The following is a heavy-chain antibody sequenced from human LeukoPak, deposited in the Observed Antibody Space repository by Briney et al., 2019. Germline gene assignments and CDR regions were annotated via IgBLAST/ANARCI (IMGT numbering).Heavy chain of an antibody. V-gene: IGHV4-31*03. CDR2: IYYSGST. J-gene: IGHJ4*02. CDR3: ARGGRSKQSDY. CDR1: GGSISSGGYY. D-gene: IGHD3-16*01. Sequence: SETLSLTCTVSGGSISSGGYYWSWIRQHPGKGLEWIGYIYYSGSTYYNPSLKSRVTISVDTSKNQFSLKLSSVTAADTAVYCCARGGRSKQSDYWGQGTLVTVSS.